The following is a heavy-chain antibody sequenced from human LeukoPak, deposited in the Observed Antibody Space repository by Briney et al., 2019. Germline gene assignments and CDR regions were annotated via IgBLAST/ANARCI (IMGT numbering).Heavy chain of an antibody. J-gene: IGHJ4*02. CDR3: AKNLWSDSYYDS. CDR1: GFTFNRYA. V-gene: IGHV3-23*01. CDR2: ISGSAAST. D-gene: IGHD3-3*01. Sequence: GGPLRLSCAASGFTFNRYAMSWVRQAPGKGLEWVSVISGSAASTYYADSVKGRFTISRDNSKDTLYLQVNSLRAEDTAVYYCAKNLWSDSYYDSWGQGTLVTVSS.